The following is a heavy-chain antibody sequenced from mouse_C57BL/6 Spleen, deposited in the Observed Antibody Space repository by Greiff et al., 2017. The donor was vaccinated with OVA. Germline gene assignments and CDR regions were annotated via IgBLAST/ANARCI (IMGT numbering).Heavy chain of an antibody. D-gene: IGHD2-1*01. J-gene: IGHJ2*01. V-gene: IGHV5-4*03. Sequence: EVKVVESGGGLVKPGGSLKLSCAASGFTFSSYAMSWVRQTPEKRLEWVATISDGGSYTYYPDNVKGRFTISRDNAKNNLYLQMSHLKSEDTAMYYCARGGDGNQYYFDYWGQGTTLTVSS. CDR3: ARGGDGNQYYFDY. CDR1: GFTFSSYA. CDR2: ISDGGSYT.